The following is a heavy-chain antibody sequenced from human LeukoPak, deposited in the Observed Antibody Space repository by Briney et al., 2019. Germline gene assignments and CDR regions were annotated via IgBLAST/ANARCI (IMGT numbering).Heavy chain of an antibody. Sequence: PSETLSLTCSVSAASISSYYWSWIRQPPGKKLEWIGYIYSSGTTNYSPSLKSRVTISVDTSKNQFSLKISSVTAADTAVYYCARERAGHLTSVTTSRYFDYWGQGALVTVSS. J-gene: IGHJ4*02. D-gene: IGHD4-17*01. V-gene: IGHV4-59*01. CDR3: ARERAGHLTSVTTSRYFDY. CDR1: AASISSYY. CDR2: IYSSGTT.